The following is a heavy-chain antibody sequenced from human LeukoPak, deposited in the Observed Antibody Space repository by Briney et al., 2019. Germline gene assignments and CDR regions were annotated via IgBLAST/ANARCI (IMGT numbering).Heavy chain of an antibody. V-gene: IGHV1-69*04. CDR2: IIPILGIA. CDR3: ARNPDKTRTNYYESSGYYTRRNDN. J-gene: IGHJ4*02. Sequence: ASVKVSCKASGGTFSRYAIRWVRQAPGQGLEWMGRIIPILGIANYAQKFQGRVTITADKSTSTAYMELSSLRYEDTAVYYCARNPDKTRTNYYESSGYYTRRNDNWGQGTLVTVSS. CDR1: GGTFSRYA. D-gene: IGHD3-22*01.